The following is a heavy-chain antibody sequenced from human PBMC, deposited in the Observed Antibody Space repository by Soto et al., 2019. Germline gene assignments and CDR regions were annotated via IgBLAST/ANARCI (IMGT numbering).Heavy chain of an antibody. V-gene: IGHV4-31*11. D-gene: IGHD3-16*01. Sequence: TXSLTCAFSGFSISIGWYYWSWIRQHPGNVLDWIGYIYYSGSTYYNPSLKSRFTISVDTSKNQFSLKLSSVTAADTAVYYCERLDYDYVWGSYSKRWLETWGQGTLVTV. J-gene: IGHJ4*02. CDR3: ERLDYDYVWGSYSKRWLET. CDR2: IYYSGST. CDR1: GFSISIGWYY.